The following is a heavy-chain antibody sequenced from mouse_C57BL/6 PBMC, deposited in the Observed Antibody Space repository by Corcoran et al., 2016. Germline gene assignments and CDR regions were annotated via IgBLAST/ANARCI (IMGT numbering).Heavy chain of an antibody. V-gene: IGHV9-3*01. Sequence: QIQLVQSGPELKKPGETVKISCKASGYTFTTYGMSWVKQAPGKGLKWMCWINTYSGVPTYAEDFKGRFDVSFETSASTAYLQINNLKNEDTATYFCARQDYGSTSFAYWGQGTLVTVSP. CDR1: GYTFTTYG. CDR2: INTYSGVP. D-gene: IGHD1-1*01. J-gene: IGHJ3*01. CDR3: ARQDYGSTSFAY.